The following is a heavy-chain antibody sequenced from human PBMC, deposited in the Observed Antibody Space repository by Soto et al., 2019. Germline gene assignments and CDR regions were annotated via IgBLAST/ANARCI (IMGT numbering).Heavy chain of an antibody. D-gene: IGHD3-22*01. Sequence: GGSLRLSCAASGFTFSSYAMSWVRQAPGKGLEWVSAISGSGVSTYYADSVKGRFTISRDNSKNTLYLQMNSLRAEDTAVYYCAKSPVMYYYDSSGYYQYYYWGQGTLVTVSS. CDR1: GFTFSSYA. CDR3: AKSPVMYYYDSSGYYQYYY. CDR2: ISGSGVST. J-gene: IGHJ4*02. V-gene: IGHV3-23*01.